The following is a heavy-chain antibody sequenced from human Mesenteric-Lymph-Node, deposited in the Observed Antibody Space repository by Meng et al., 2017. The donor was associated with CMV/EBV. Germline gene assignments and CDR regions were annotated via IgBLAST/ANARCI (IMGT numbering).Heavy chain of an antibody. CDR2: IYYSGST. J-gene: IGHJ6*02. D-gene: IGHD3-10*01. CDR1: GGSISSSSYY. V-gene: IGHV4-39*07. Sequence: SETLSLTCTVSGGSISSSSYYGGWIRQPPGKGLEWIGSIYYSGSTYYNPSLKSRVTISVDTSKNQFSLKLSSVTAADTAVYYCARVRSRAGMDVWGQGTTVTVSS. CDR3: ARVRSRAGMDV.